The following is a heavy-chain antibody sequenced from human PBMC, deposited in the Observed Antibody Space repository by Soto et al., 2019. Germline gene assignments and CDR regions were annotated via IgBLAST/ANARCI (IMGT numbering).Heavy chain of an antibody. J-gene: IGHJ4*02. V-gene: IGHV3-11*06. CDR2: ISSSGGNT. Sequence: QVQLVESGGGLVKPGGSLRLSCAASGFTFSDYYMTWIRQAPGKGLEWVAYISSSGGNTNYADSVKGRFTISRDNAKNSLYLQMNSLRAEDPAVYFCARVNWAFYVDYWGQGTLVTVSS. CDR3: ARVNWAFYVDY. D-gene: IGHD1-1*01. CDR1: GFTFSDYY.